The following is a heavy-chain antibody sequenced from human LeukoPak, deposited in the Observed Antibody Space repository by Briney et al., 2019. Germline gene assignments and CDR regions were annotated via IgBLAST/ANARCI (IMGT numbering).Heavy chain of an antibody. Sequence: GGSLRLSCAASGFTFSSNAMSWVRQAPGKGLEWVSAISGSGGSTYYADSVKSRFTISRDNSKDTLYLQMNSLRAEDTAVYYCAKISYIGSYYMDYWGQGTLVTVSS. V-gene: IGHV3-23*01. CDR1: GFTFSSNA. J-gene: IGHJ4*02. CDR3: AKISYIGSYYMDY. CDR2: ISGSGGST. D-gene: IGHD1-26*01.